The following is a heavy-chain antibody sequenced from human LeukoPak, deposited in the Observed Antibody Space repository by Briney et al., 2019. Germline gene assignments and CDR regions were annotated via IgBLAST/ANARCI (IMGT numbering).Heavy chain of an antibody. Sequence: GGSLRLSCEASGFTFSNYGMHWVRQAPGKGLEWAAFIRHDGSKIYYADSVKGRFTISRDSSKSTLYLQTNSLRAEDTAVYYCASISGSDAFDIWGQGTMVTVSS. D-gene: IGHD3-22*01. J-gene: IGHJ3*02. CDR1: GFTFSNYG. CDR3: ASISGSDAFDI. V-gene: IGHV3-30*02. CDR2: IRHDGSKI.